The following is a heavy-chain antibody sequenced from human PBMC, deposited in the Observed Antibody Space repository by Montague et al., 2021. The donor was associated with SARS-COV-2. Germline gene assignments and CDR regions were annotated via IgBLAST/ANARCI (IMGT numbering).Heavy chain of an antibody. CDR3: AGARVVVPTTRNWFDP. J-gene: IGHJ5*02. CDR2: IYYSGST. V-gene: IGHV4-61*01. D-gene: IGHD2-2*01. CDR1: GGSVSSGNYY. Sequence: SETLSLTCTVSGGSVSSGNYYWSWLRQPPGKGLEWIGYIYYSGSTNYNPSLKSRVTISVDTSKNQLSLKLSSVTAADTAVYYCAGARVVVPTTRNWFDPWGQGTLVTVSS.